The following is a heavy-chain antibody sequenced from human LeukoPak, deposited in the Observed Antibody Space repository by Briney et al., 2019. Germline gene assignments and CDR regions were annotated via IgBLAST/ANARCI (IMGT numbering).Heavy chain of an antibody. CDR3: ARVRTPWDVWGSYRYYNWFDP. V-gene: IGHV4-34*01. CDR2: INHSGST. Sequence: SETLSLTCAVYGGSFSGYYWSWIRQPPGKGLEWIGEINHSGSTNYNPSLKSRVTISVDTSKNQFSLKLSSVTAADTAVYYCARVRTPWDVWGSYRYYNWFDPWGQGTLVTVSP. CDR1: GGSFSGYY. J-gene: IGHJ5*02. D-gene: IGHD3-16*02.